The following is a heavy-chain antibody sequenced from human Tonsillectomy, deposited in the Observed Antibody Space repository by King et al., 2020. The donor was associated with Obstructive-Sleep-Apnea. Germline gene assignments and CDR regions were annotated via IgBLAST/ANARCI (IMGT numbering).Heavy chain of an antibody. CDR2: IAYDGSNK. V-gene: IGHV3-30*18. Sequence: VQLVESGGGVVQPGRSLRLSCAASGFTFSSYGMHWVRQAPGKGLEWVAVIAYDGSNKYYADSVKGRFTIPRDNSKNTLYLQMKSLRAEDTAVYYCAKVRASGELLYYYYGMDVWGQGTTVTVSS. J-gene: IGHJ6*02. D-gene: IGHD1-26*01. CDR1: GFTFSSYG. CDR3: AKVRASGELLYYYYGMDV.